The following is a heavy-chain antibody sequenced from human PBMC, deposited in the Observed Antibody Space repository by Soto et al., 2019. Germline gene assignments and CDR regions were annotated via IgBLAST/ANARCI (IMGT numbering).Heavy chain of an antibody. J-gene: IGHJ6*02. V-gene: IGHV7-4-1*01. CDR3: AREYDSSGYYLYYYYYGMDV. CDR1: GYTFTSYA. D-gene: IGHD3-22*01. Sequence: ASVKVSCKASGYTFTSYAMNWVRQAPGQGLEWMGWINTNTGNPTYAQGFTGRFVFSLDTSVSTAYLQICSLKAEDTAVYYCAREYDSSGYYLYYYYYGMDVWGQGTTVTVSS. CDR2: INTNTGNP.